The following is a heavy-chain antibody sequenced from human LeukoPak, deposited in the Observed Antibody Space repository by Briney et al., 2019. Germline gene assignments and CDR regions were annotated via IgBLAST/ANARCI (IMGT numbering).Heavy chain of an antibody. Sequence: GGSLRLSCAASGFTLSSYWMTWVRQAPGKGLEWVAYIKQDGSEKYYMDSVKGRFTISRDNAKNSLYLQMNSLRAEDTAVYYCARADWDTAMIDYWGQGTLVTVSS. CDR1: GFTLSSYW. CDR3: ARADWDTAMIDY. V-gene: IGHV3-7*01. CDR2: IKQDGSEK. D-gene: IGHD5-18*01. J-gene: IGHJ4*02.